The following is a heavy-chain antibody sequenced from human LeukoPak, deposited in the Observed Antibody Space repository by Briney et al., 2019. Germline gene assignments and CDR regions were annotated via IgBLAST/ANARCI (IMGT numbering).Heavy chain of an antibody. V-gene: IGHV4-39*01. CDR3: ATLTGYSSSSRGAFDI. J-gene: IGHJ3*02. CDR1: GGSISSSSYY. D-gene: IGHD6-6*01. Sequence: SETLSLTCTVSGGSISSSSYYWGWIRQPPGKGLEWIGSIYYSGSTYYNPSLKSRVTISVDTSKNQFSLKLSSVTAADTAVYYCATLTGYSSSSRGAFDIWGQGTMVTVSS. CDR2: IYYSGST.